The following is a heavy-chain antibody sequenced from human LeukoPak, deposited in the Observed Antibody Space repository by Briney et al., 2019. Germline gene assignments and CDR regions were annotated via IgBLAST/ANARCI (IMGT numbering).Heavy chain of an antibody. V-gene: IGHV3-30-3*01. CDR3: ASSPTGWFDP. CDR2: ISYDGSNK. J-gene: IGHJ5*02. D-gene: IGHD1-14*01. Sequence: GSLRLSFAASGFTFSSYAMHWVRQAPGKALEWVAVISYDGSNKYYADSVKGRFTISRDNSKNTLYLQMNSLRAEDTAVYYCASSPTGWFDPWGQGTLVTVSS. CDR1: GFTFSSYA.